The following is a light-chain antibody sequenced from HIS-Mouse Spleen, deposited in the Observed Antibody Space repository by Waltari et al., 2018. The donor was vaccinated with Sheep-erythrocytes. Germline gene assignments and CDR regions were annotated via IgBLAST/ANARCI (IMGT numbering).Light chain of an antibody. CDR2: QDS. CDR3: QAWDSSTVV. Sequence: SYELTQPPSVSVSPGQTASITCSGDQLGDQYACWYHQKPGQSPVLVIYQDSKRPSGIPERFSGSNSGNTATLTISGTQAMDEADYYCQAWDSSTVVFGGGTKLTVL. V-gene: IGLV3-1*01. J-gene: IGLJ2*01. CDR1: QLGDQY.